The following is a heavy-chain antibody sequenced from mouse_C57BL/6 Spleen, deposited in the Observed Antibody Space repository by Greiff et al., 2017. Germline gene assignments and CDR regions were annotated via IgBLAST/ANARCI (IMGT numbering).Heavy chain of an antibody. D-gene: IGHD2-5*01. CDR1: GYTFTDYY. CDR3: ARGGYSNYDRTFDY. CDR2: IYPGSGNT. Sequence: QVQLKESGAELVRPGASVKLSCKASGYTFTDYYINWVKQRPGQGLEWIARIYPGSGNTYYNEKFKGKATLTAEQSSSTAYMQLSSLTSEDSAVYFCARGGYSNYDRTFDYGGQGTTLTVSS. J-gene: IGHJ2*01. V-gene: IGHV1-76*01.